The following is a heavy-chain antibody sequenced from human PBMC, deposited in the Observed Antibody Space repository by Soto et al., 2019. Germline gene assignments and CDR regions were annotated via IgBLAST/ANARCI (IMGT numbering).Heavy chain of an antibody. CDR3: ARARWIQLHYGMDV. Sequence: GASVKVSCKASGGTFSSYAISWVRQAPGQGLEWMGGIIPIFGTANYAQKFQGRVTITADKSTSTAYMELSSLRSEDTAVYYCARARWIQLHYGMDVWGQGTTVTVSS. D-gene: IGHD5-18*01. CDR1: GGTFSSYA. J-gene: IGHJ6*02. CDR2: IIPIFGTA. V-gene: IGHV1-69*06.